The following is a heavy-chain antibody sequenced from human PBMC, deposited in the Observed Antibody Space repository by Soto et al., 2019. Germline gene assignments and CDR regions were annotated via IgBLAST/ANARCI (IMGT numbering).Heavy chain of an antibody. CDR2: ISYDGSNK. J-gene: IGHJ6*01. CDR3: AKVRSSSPRFPDYYYGMDV. D-gene: IGHD6-6*01. V-gene: IGHV3-30*18. CDR1: GFTFSSYG. Sequence: QVQLVESGGGVVQPGRSLRLSCAASGFTFSSYGMHWVRQAPGKGLEWVAVISYDGSNKYYADSVKGRFTISRDNSKNTLYLQMNSLRAEDTAVYYCAKVRSSSPRFPDYYYGMDVW.